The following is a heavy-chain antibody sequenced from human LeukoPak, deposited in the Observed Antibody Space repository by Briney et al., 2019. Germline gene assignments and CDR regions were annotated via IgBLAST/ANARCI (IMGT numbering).Heavy chain of an antibody. Sequence: ASVTVSCTASGYTFTNYYMHWVRQAPGQGLERMGVINPSGGSTNSAQKFQGRVTMTRDTSTSTVYMELRSLRSEDTAVYSCARGVHNYGNFDFWGQGTLVTASS. CDR3: ARGVHNYGNFDF. D-gene: IGHD5-18*01. V-gene: IGHV1-46*01. CDR2: INPSGGST. J-gene: IGHJ4*02. CDR1: GYTFTNYY.